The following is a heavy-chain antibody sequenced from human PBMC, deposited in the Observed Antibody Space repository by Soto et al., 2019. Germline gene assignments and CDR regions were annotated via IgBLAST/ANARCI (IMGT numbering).Heavy chain of an antibody. CDR3: ARDLHPYYDILTGYYVGAFDI. D-gene: IGHD3-9*01. Sequence: GGSLRLSCAASGFTFSSYAMHWVRQAPGKGLEWVAVISYDGSNKYYADSVKGRFTISRDNSKNTLYLQMNSLRAEDTAVYYCARDLHPYYDILTGYYVGAFDICGQGTMVTVSS. V-gene: IGHV3-30-3*01. J-gene: IGHJ3*02. CDR2: ISYDGSNK. CDR1: GFTFSSYA.